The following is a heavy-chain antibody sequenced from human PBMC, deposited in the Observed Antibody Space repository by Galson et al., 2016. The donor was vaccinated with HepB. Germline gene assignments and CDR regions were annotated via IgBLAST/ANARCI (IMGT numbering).Heavy chain of an antibody. CDR1: EFIFRGYW. V-gene: IGHV3-74*01. CDR2: INVDGRVT. J-gene: IGHJ5*02. Sequence: SLRLSCAASEFIFRGYWMQWVRQAPGKGLMWVARINVDGRVTVYGDSVKGRFTISRDNAKNTLHLQMNSLRVEDTAVYYCSRDRSFTADTWGQGTLVTVSS. CDR3: SRDRSFTADT. D-gene: IGHD5-18*01.